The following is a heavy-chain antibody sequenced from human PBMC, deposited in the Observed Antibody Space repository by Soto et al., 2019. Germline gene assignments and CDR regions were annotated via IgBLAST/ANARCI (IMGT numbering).Heavy chain of an antibody. V-gene: IGHV3-23*01. D-gene: IGHD3-3*01. Sequence: PGGPLRLSCAASGFTFSTSAMSWVRQAPGKGLEWVSTISSSGGSTHCADSVRGRFTISSDNSKNTLYLQMNSRRAEGTAVYYCAKFYDCNSAHSYTIDPCGQGTLVTVAS. CDR1: GFTFSTSA. J-gene: IGHJ5*02. CDR3: AKFYDCNSAHSYTIDP. CDR2: ISSSGGST.